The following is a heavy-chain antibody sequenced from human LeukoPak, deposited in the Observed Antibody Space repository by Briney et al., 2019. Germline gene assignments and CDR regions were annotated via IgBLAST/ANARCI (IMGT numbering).Heavy chain of an antibody. J-gene: IGHJ4*01. CDR1: GGSIPSYY. CDR3: ARGAYSNYLSVDY. Sequence: SETLSLTCAISGGSIPSYYWSWIRQSPGQGLEWIGYLFYSGSTNYNPSLKSRITMSTDTSKNQFSLNVRSVTAADTAVYYCARGAYSNYLSVDYWGQGILVTVSS. CDR2: LFYSGST. V-gene: IGHV4-59*01. D-gene: IGHD4-11*01.